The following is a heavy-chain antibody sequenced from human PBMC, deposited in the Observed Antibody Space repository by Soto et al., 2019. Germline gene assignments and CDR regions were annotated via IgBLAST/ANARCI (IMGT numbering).Heavy chain of an antibody. CDR1: GYTYTSYD. CDR3: ARDEQWLVQFTFDY. CDR2: MNPNSGNT. D-gene: IGHD6-19*01. Sequence: SAKVSCKASGYTYTSYDINWVRQATGQGLEWMGWMNPNSGNTGYAQKFQGRVTMTRNTSISTAYMELSSLRSEDTAVYYCARDEQWLVQFTFDYWGQGTLVTVSS. V-gene: IGHV1-8*01. J-gene: IGHJ4*02.